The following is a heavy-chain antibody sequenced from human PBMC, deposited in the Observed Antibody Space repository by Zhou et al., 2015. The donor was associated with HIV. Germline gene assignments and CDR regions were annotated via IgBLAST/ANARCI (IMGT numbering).Heavy chain of an antibody. Sequence: EVQLVESGGGLVQPGRSLRLSCAASGFTFNGHAMHWVRQAPGKGLEWVSLITWDGGSTYYADSVKGRFITSRDNIKNSLYLQMNSLRAEDTAFYYCAKDISRYDSSGYAFDFRGQGTLVTVSS. CDR1: GFTFNGHA. CDR2: ITWDGGST. CDR3: AKDISRYDSSGYAFDF. D-gene: IGHD3-22*01. V-gene: IGHV3-43D*04. J-gene: IGHJ4*02.